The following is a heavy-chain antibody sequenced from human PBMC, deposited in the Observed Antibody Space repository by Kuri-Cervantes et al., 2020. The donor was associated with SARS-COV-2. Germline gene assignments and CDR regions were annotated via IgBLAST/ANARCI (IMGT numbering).Heavy chain of an antibody. CDR2: ISGSGGST. CDR1: GFAFSDYY. V-gene: IGHV3-23*01. J-gene: IGHJ4*02. Sequence: GGSLRLSCAASGFAFSDYYMSWIRQAPGKGLEWVSAISGSGGSTYYADSVKGRFTISRDNSKNTLYLQMNSLRAEDTAVYYCAKASVTAAAPFDYWGQGTLVTVSS. CDR3: AKASVTAAAPFDY. D-gene: IGHD6-13*01.